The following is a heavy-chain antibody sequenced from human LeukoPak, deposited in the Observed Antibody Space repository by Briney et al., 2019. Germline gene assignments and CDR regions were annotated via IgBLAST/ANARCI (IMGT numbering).Heavy chain of an antibody. CDR1: GFTFTSYG. D-gene: IGHD4-23*01. V-gene: IGHV3-30*03. CDR3: AGSYGGLGDY. Sequence: PGGSLRLSCAASGFTFTSYGMHWVRQAPGKRLEWVAIVSDDGSIKNYADSVKGRFTISRDNSKNTLYLQMNSLRAEDTAVYYCAGSYGGLGDYWGQGTLVTVSS. CDR2: VSDDGSIK. J-gene: IGHJ4*02.